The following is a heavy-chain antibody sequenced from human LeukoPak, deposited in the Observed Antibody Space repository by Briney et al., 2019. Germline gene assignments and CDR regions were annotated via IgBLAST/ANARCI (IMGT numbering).Heavy chain of an antibody. CDR1: GGSISSYY. D-gene: IGHD6-13*01. CDR2: IYTSGST. CDR3: ARAPPGIAAAGLGFDY. J-gene: IGHJ4*02. V-gene: IGHV4-4*07. Sequence: SETLSLTCTVSGGSISSYYWSWIRQPAGKGLVWIGRIYTSGSTNYNPSLKSRVTMSVDTSKNQFSLKLSSVTAADTAVYYCARAPPGIAAAGLGFDYWGQGTLVTVSS.